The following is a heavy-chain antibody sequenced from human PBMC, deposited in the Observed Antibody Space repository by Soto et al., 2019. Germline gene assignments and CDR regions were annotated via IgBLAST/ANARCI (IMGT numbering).Heavy chain of an antibody. Sequence: SETLSLTCTVSGGSISSYYWSWIRQPAGKGLELIGRIYTSGSTNYNPSLKSRVTMSVDTTKNQFSLKLSYVTAADTAVYYCARDREGSSWYRDYYYGMDVWGQGTTVTVSS. CDR2: IYTSGST. J-gene: IGHJ6*02. CDR3: ARDREGSSWYRDYYYGMDV. D-gene: IGHD6-13*01. V-gene: IGHV4-4*07. CDR1: GGSISSYY.